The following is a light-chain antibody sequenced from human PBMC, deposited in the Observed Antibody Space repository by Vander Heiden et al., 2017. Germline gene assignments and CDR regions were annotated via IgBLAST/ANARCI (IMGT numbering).Light chain of an antibody. J-gene: IGLJ2*01. Sequence: SYELTQPPSVSASPGQTARIPCSGDAVPNQYAYWYQQKAGQAPVLVIYKDSERPSGIPERFSGSSSGTTVTLTISGVQAEDEADYYCQSADSTAKDVVFGGGTKLTV. CDR3: QSADSTAKDVV. V-gene: IGLV3-25*03. CDR1: AVPNQY. CDR2: KDS.